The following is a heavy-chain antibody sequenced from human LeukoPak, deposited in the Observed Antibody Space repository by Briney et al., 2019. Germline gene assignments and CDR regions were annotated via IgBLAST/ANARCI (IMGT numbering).Heavy chain of an antibody. CDR3: ARVGRKYDFWSGYYPYYFDY. CDR2: IVHSGST. Sequence: PSETLSLTCAVYGGSFSGYYWGWIRQPPGKGLEWIGEIVHSGSTNYNPSLKSRVTISVDTSKNQFSLKLSSVTAADTAVYYCARVGRKYDFWSGYYPYYFDYWGQGTLVTVSS. D-gene: IGHD3-3*01. J-gene: IGHJ4*02. V-gene: IGHV4-34*12. CDR1: GGSFSGYY.